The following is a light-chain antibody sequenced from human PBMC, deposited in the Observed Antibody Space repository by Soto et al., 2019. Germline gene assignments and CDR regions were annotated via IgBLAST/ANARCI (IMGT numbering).Light chain of an antibody. CDR1: SSDVGGYNY. CDR2: EVS. J-gene: IGLJ2*01. V-gene: IGLV2-14*01. Sequence: QSVLTQPASVSGSPGQSITISCTGTSSDVGGYNYVSWYQQHPGKAPKLMIYEVSNRPSGGSNRFSGSKSGNTASLTISGLQAEDEADYYCSSYTSSSTLPFGGGTKLTVL. CDR3: SSYTSSSTLP.